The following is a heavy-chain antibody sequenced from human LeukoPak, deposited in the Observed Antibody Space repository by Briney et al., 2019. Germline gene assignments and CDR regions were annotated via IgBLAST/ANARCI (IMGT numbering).Heavy chain of an antibody. CDR3: ATEYCGGDCYFDY. Sequence: PGGSLRLSCAASGFTFSSCGMHWVRQAPGKGLEWVAVISYDGSNKYYADSVKGRFTIPRDNSKNTLYLQMNSLRAEDTAVYYCATEYCGGDCYFDYWGQGTLVTVSS. D-gene: IGHD2-21*02. CDR1: GFTFSSCG. CDR2: ISYDGSNK. V-gene: IGHV3-30*03. J-gene: IGHJ4*02.